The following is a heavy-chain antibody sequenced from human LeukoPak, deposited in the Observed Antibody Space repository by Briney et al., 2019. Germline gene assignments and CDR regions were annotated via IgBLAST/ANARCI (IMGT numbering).Heavy chain of an antibody. CDR3: ARVNYDFWSGYYNGDYYYYYYMDV. J-gene: IGHJ6*03. V-gene: IGHV4-34*01. D-gene: IGHD3-3*01. CDR2: INHSGST. Sequence: SETLSLTCAVYGGSFSGYYWSWICQPPGKGLEWIGEINHSGSTNYNPSLKSRVTISVDTSKNQFSLKLSSVTAADTAVYYCARVNYDFWSGYYNGDYYYYYYMDVWGKGTTVTVSS. CDR1: GGSFSGYY.